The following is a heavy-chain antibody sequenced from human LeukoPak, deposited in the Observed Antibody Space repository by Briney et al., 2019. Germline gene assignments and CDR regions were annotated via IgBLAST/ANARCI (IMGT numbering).Heavy chain of an antibody. CDR3: ARDSIAVAGN. CDR2: IWSVGGAE. J-gene: IGHJ4*02. V-gene: IGHV3-33*01. CDR1: GFPFSSYG. D-gene: IGHD6-19*01. Sequence: GGSLRLSCVASGFPFSSYGMHWVRQAPGRGLEWVAVIWSVGGAEYYADSVKGRFTISRDNSKNTLYLQMNSLRAEDTAVYYCARDSIAVAGNWGQGTLVTVSS.